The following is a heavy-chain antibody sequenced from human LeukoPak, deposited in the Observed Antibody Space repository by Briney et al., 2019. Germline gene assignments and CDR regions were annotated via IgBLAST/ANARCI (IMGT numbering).Heavy chain of an antibody. Sequence: SQTLSLTCTVSGGSISSGGNYWSWIRQNPGKGLEWIGYINYSGSTYYNPSLKSRVTISVDTSKNQFSLRLSSVTAADTAVYYCARVKGRYFDWSDGSFDYWGQGTLVTVSS. J-gene: IGHJ4*02. CDR2: INYSGST. D-gene: IGHD3-9*01. V-gene: IGHV4-31*03. CDR1: GGSISSGGNY. CDR3: ARVKGRYFDWSDGSFDY.